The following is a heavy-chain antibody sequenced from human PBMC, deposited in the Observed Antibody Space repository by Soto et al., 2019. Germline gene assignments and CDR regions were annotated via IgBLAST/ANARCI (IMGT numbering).Heavy chain of an antibody. CDR3: VVTTGSYCYYYYMDV. Sequence: ASVKVSCKASGGTFSSYTISWVRQAPGQGLEWMGRIIPILGIANYAQKFQGRVTITADKSTSTAYMELSSLRSEDTAVYYCVVTTGSYCYYYYMDVWGKGTTVTVSS. J-gene: IGHJ6*03. D-gene: IGHD4-17*01. V-gene: IGHV1-69*02. CDR1: GGTFSSYT. CDR2: IIPILGIA.